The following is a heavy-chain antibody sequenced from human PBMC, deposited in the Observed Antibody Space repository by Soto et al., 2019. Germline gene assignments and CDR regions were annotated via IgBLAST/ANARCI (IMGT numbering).Heavy chain of an antibody. CDR3: ARDGCSSTSCYYFDY. J-gene: IGHJ4*02. CDR1: GFTFSSYG. Sequence: GGSLRLSCAASGFTFSSYGMHWVRQAPGKGLEWVAVIGYDGSNKYYADSVKGRFTISRDNSKNTLYLQMNSLRAEDTAVYYCARDGCSSTSCYYFDYWGQGTLVTVSS. V-gene: IGHV3-33*01. CDR2: IGYDGSNK. D-gene: IGHD2-2*01.